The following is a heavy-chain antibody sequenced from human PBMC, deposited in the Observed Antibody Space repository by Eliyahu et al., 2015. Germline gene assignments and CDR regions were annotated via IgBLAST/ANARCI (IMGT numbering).Heavy chain of an antibody. J-gene: IGHJ6*02. D-gene: IGHD5/OR15-5a*01. V-gene: IGHV4-59*11. CDR2: IYYSGTT. CDR1: GGSXXXHY. CDR3: ARGKSWGVSRGDYYGMDV. Sequence: QVQLQESGPGLVKPSETLSLTCTVSGGSXXXHYWSWIRQPPGKGLEWIGYIYYSGTTNYNPSLRSRVTISVDTSKIQSSLNLNSVTAADTAVYYCARGKSWGVSRGDYYGMDVWGQGTTVTVSS.